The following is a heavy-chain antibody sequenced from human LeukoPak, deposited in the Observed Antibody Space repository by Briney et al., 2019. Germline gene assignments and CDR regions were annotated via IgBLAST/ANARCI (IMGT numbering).Heavy chain of an antibody. CDR2: IDNDGSDR. Sequence: GGSLRLSCAASGFTFRNYWIDWVRHAPGKGLVWISRIDNDGSDRIYADSVKGRFTISRDNAKNTLYLQMNSLRAEDTAVYYCARGGYHHGFDIWGQGTMVTVSS. CDR1: GFTFRNYW. D-gene: IGHD5-18*01. J-gene: IGHJ3*02. CDR3: ARGGYHHGFDI. V-gene: IGHV3-74*01.